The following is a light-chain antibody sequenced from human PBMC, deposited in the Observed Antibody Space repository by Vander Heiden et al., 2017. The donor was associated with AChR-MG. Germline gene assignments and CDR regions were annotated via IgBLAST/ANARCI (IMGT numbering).Light chain of an antibody. CDR3: QQSYSSPPYT. J-gene: IGKJ3*01. CDR2: AAF. CDR1: QSISSN. V-gene: IGKV1-39*01. Sequence: DIQMTQSPSSLSAYVGDRVTITCRASQSISSNLNWYQQKPGKAPKLLIYAAFNLQSGVPSMFSGSGSGTDFTLTISSLQPEDFATYYCQQSYSSPPYTFGPGTKVDIK.